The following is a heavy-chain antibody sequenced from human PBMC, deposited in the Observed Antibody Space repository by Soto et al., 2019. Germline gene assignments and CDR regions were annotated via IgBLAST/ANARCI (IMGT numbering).Heavy chain of an antibody. CDR2: VYWDDDK. D-gene: IGHD3-22*01. V-gene: IGHV2-5*02. CDR1: GFSLSTSGVG. J-gene: IGHJ4*02. CDR3: ARTKPSSGYFDY. Sequence: QITLKESGPTLVKPTQTLTLTCTFSGFSLSTSGVGVGWIRQPPGKALEWLALVYWDDDKRYSPSLKSRLTITKDTSKNRGVLTMTNMDPVDTATYYCARTKPSSGYFDYWGQGTLVTVSS.